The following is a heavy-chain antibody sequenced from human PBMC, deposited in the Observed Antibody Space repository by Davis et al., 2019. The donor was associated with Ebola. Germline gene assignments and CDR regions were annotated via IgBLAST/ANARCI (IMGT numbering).Heavy chain of an antibody. CDR2: ISYDGSNK. Sequence: GESLKISCAASGFTFSSYGMHRVRQAPGKGLEWVAVISYDGSNKYYADSVKGRFTISRDNSKNTLYLQMNSLRAEGTAVYYCAEDVSSSLALDYWGQGTLVTVSS. D-gene: IGHD6-6*01. V-gene: IGHV3-30*18. CDR1: GFTFSSYG. CDR3: AEDVSSSLALDY. J-gene: IGHJ4*02.